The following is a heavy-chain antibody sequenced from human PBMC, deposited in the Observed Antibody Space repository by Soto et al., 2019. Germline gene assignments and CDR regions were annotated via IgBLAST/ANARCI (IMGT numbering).Heavy chain of an antibody. D-gene: IGHD6-19*01. Sequence: QVQLQQWGAGLLKASETLSLTCAVVGDSLRGQSWNWIRQSTGKGLEWIGEIDQSGGTNYNPSLKSRAIISDDTSKNQFSLTLTSVTAADTAVYYCAREDSYGWSGESLDVWGQGTTVTVSS. J-gene: IGHJ6*02. CDR3: AREDSYGWSGESLDV. V-gene: IGHV4-34*01. CDR1: GDSLRGQS. CDR2: IDQSGGT.